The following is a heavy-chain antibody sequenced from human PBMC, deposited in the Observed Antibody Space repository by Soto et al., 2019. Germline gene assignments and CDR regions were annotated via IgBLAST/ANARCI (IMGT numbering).Heavy chain of an antibody. D-gene: IGHD6-19*01. V-gene: IGHV1-69*06. J-gene: IGHJ4*02. CDR2: IIPLFGKA. CDR1: GGSFSTLG. CDR3: ATAHNSGWYFFDY. Sequence: ASVKVSCKASGGSFSTLGINWVRQAPGQGLEWMGGIIPLFGKARYAETSQGRVTITADTSTGTAYMEVSSLRSDDTAVFYCATAHNSGWYFFDYWGPGTLVTVSS.